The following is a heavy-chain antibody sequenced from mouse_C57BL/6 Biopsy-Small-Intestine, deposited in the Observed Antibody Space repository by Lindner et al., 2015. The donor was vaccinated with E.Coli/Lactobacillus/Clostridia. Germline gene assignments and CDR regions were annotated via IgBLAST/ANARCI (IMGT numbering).Heavy chain of an antibody. V-gene: IGHV3-5*01. CDR1: GISITTGNYR. D-gene: IGHD2-1*01. CDR3: ARDYGNYYAMDY. CDR2: IYYSGTI. Sequence: VQLQESGPGLVKPSQTVFLTCTVTGISITTGNYRWSWIRQFPGNKLEWIGYIYYSGTITYNPSLTSRTTITRDTPKNQFFLEMNSSTAEDTATYYCARDYGNYYAMDYWGQGTSVTVSS. J-gene: IGHJ4*01.